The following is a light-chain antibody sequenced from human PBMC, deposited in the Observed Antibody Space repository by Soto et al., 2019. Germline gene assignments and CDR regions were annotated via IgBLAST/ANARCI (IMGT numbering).Light chain of an antibody. Sequence: EIVLTQSPATLSLSPGERATLSCRASQSVSSYLAWYQQKPGQAPRLLIYDVSNRATGIPARFSGSGSGTDFTLTISSLEPEDFAVYYCQQRSNWPPVFTFGPGTKVDIK. V-gene: IGKV3-11*01. J-gene: IGKJ3*01. CDR2: DVS. CDR1: QSVSSY. CDR3: QQRSNWPPVFT.